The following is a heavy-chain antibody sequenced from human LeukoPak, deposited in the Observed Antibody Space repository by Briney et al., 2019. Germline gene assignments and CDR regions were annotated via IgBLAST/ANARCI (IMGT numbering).Heavy chain of an antibody. D-gene: IGHD4-23*01. CDR1: GFTFCSYA. V-gene: IGHV3-21*01. J-gene: IGHJ6*02. CDR3: ARDATVELGDYYYYYGMDV. CDR2: LCGGSSYI. Sequence: GGSLRRSRAASGFTFCSYALSWGGPGPGGGGEWGSSLCGGSSYINYADSVKGRFTISRDNAKNSLYLQMNSLRAEDTAVYYCARDATVELGDYYYYYGMDVWGQGTTVTVSS.